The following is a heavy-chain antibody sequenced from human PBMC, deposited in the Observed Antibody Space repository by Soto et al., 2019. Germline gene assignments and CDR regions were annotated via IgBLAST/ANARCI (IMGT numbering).Heavy chain of an antibody. CDR2: ISNNGGRT. D-gene: IGHD2-2*01. CDR1: GFAFTTYA. V-gene: IGHV3-23*01. CDR3: ARDRQHQLLLYGMDV. Sequence: GGSLRLSCAASGFAFTTYAMTWIRQAPGKGLEWVSSISNNGGRTFYSDSVKGRFTVSRDNFAVYLRMNSLRAEDTAVYYCARDRQHQLLLYGMDVWGQGTTVTVSS. J-gene: IGHJ6*02.